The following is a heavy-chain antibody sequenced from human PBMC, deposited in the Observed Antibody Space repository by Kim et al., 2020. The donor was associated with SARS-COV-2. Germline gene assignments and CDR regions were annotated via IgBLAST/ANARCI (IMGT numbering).Heavy chain of an antibody. Sequence: SETLSLTCTVSGGSISSSSYYWGWIRQPPGKGLEWIGSIYYSGSTYYNPSLKSRVTISVDTSKNQFSLKLSSVTAADTAVYYCARLHSSFDYWGQGTLVTVSS. CDR3: ARLHSSFDY. J-gene: IGHJ4*02. CDR2: IYYSGST. D-gene: IGHD3-3*02. CDR1: GGSISSSSYY. V-gene: IGHV4-39*01.